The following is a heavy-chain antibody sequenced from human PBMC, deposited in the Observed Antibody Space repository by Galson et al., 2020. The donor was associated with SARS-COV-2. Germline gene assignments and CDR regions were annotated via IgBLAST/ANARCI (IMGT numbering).Heavy chain of an antibody. CDR1: GFTFDDYG. D-gene: IGHD4-17*01. V-gene: IGHV3-20*04. Sequence: GESLKISCAASGFTFDDYGMSWVRQAPGKGLEWVSGINWNGGSTGYADSVKGRFTISRDNAKNSLYLQMNSLRAEDTALYYCARDRYGDTDYGGQGTLVTVFS. J-gene: IGHJ4*02. CDR2: INWNGGST. CDR3: ARDRYGDTDY.